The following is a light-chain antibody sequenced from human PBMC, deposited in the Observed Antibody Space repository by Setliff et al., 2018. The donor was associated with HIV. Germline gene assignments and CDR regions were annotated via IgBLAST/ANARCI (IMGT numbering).Light chain of an antibody. J-gene: IGLJ2*01. Sequence: QSALTQPPSASGTPGQRVTISCSGSSSNIGGASVYWYQQLPGTAPNLLIYGNNQRPSGVPDRFSVSKSGTSASLAISGLQSEDEADYYCAAWDDSLNGHGVFGGGTKVTVL. CDR3: AAWDDSLNGHGV. CDR1: SSNIGGAS. CDR2: GNN. V-gene: IGLV1-44*01.